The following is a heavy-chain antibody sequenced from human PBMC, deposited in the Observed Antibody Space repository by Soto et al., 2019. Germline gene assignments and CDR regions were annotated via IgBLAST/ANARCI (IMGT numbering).Heavy chain of an antibody. Sequence: QVQLQESGPRLVKPSGTLSLTCTVSGDSISSYYWTWIRQPPGKGLEYIGYIYYSGRTYYNPSLKSRVTISVDTSKNQFSLKLSSVTAADTAVYYCARGHLGITTTGTWYDFDYWGQGTLVTVSS. CDR2: IYYSGRT. J-gene: IGHJ4*02. CDR1: GDSISSYY. CDR3: ARGHLGITTTGTWYDFDY. V-gene: IGHV4-59*01. D-gene: IGHD2-15*01.